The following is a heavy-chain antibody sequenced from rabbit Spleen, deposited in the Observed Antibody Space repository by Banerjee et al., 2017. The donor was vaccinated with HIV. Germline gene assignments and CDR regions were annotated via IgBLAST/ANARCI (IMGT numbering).Heavy chain of an antibody. CDR3: VSGSIYYYLNL. CDR2: IYTTSGST. J-gene: IGHJ4*01. V-gene: IGHV1S40*01. CDR1: GFTLSSYY. D-gene: IGHD8-1*01. Sequence: QSLEESGGDLVKPGASLTLTCTASGFTLSSYYMCWVRQAPGKGPEWIACIYTTSGSTWYASWVNGRFTISKTSSTTVTLQMSSLTGADTATYFCVSGSIYYYLNLWGPGTLVTVS.